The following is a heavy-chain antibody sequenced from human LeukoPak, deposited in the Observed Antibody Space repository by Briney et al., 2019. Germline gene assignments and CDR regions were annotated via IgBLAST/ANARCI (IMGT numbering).Heavy chain of an antibody. J-gene: IGHJ4*02. CDR2: ISSSSSYI. D-gene: IGHD2-2*01. Sequence: GGSLRLSCAASGFTFSSYSMNWVRQAPGKGLEWVPSISSSSSYIYYADSEKGRFTISRDNAKNSLYLQMNSLRAEDTAVYYCARDEGYCSSTSCHGPNDYWGQGTLVTVSS. CDR1: GFTFSSYS. CDR3: ARDEGYCSSTSCHGPNDY. V-gene: IGHV3-21*01.